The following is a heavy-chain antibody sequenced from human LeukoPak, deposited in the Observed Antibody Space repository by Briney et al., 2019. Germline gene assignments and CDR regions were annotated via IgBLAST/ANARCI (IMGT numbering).Heavy chain of an antibody. CDR3: AAEAVHDSGGYYPSLDY. CDR2: ISPVFGTA. CDR1: GGSFRGYG. J-gene: IGHJ4*02. D-gene: IGHD3-22*01. Sequence: ASVKVSCKISGGSFRGYGFTWVRQAPGQGLEWMGGISPVFGTATYARKFKGRVTLTTDESTSTAYMEVSSLRHEDTAIYYCAAEAVHDSGGYYPSLDYWGQGTLVTVSS. V-gene: IGHV1-69*05.